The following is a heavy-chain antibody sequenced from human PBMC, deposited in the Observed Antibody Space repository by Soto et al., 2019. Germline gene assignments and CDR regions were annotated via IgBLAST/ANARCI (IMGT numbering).Heavy chain of an antibody. CDR1: GYTFTGDY. CDR2: ISPNSGDT. J-gene: IGHJ4*02. CDR3: ASALSGWFLW. D-gene: IGHD6-13*01. Sequence: QVQLVQSGAEVKTPGASVKVSCQTSGYTFTGDYLHWVRQASGQGLEWMGWISPNSGDTKYAQQFLDRGTLTRDTSINTAFMELKRLKSDDTAVYYCASALSGWFLWWGQGSLVTVSS. V-gene: IGHV1-2*02.